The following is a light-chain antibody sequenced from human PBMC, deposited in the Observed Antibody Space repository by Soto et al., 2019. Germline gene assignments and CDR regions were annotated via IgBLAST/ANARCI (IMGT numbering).Light chain of an antibody. CDR1: RGLSNY. CDR2: AAS. J-gene: IGKJ1*01. CDR3: QKYKRVPWT. Sequence: DIQMTQSPSSLSASVGDRVTITCRASRGLSNYLAWYQQKPGKVPKHLIYAASTLQSAFPSRFSGSGSGADFNLTISSLQAEDVVTCYCQKYKRVPWTFGQGTKVEIK. V-gene: IGKV1-27*01.